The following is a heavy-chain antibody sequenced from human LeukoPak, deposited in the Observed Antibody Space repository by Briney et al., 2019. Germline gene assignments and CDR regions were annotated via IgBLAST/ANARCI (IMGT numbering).Heavy chain of an antibody. CDR3: VTDIRSGWRNY. CDR2: FDPEDGEP. V-gene: IGHV1-24*01. D-gene: IGHD6-19*01. J-gene: IGHJ4*02. CDR1: GYTLTESS. Sequence: ASVTVSCKVSGYTLTESSMHWVRQAPGNGLEWMGGFDPEDGEPIYAQKIQGRVTMTEDTSVHTAYMELRSLRSEDTAVYYCVTDIRSGWRNYWGQGTLITVSS.